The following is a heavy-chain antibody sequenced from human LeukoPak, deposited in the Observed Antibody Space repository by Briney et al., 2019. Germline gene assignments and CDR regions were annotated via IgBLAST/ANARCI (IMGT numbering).Heavy chain of an antibody. J-gene: IGHJ4*02. CDR1: GGSFSGYY. CDR2: INHSGST. D-gene: IGHD6-19*01. V-gene: IGHV4-34*01. CDR3: ARKAAVAGTTDLDY. Sequence: SETLSLTCAAYGGSFSGYYWSWIRQPPGKGLEWIGEINHSGSTNYNPSLKSRVTISVDTSKNQFSLKLSSVTAADTAVYYCARKAAVAGTTDLDYWGQGTLVTVSS.